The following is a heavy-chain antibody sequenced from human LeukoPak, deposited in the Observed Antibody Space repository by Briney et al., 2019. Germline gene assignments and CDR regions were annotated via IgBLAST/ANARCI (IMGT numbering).Heavy chain of an antibody. Sequence: ASVKVSCKVSGYTLTELSMHWVRQAPGKGLEWMGGFDPEDGETIYAQKFQGRVTMTEDTSTDTAYMELSSLRSEDTAVYYCATNIRGLELLPFDYWGQGTLVTVSS. CDR1: GYTLTELS. CDR2: FDPEDGET. V-gene: IGHV1-24*01. CDR3: ATNIRGLELLPFDY. D-gene: IGHD1-7*01. J-gene: IGHJ4*02.